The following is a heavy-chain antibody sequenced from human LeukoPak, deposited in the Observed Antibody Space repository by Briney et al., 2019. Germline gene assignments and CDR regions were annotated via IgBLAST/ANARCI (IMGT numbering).Heavy chain of an antibody. CDR3: ARYSLRYYFDY. CDR1: GGSISSGGYY. V-gene: IGHV4-30-2*01. D-gene: IGHD2-15*01. Sequence: SETLSLTCTVSGGSISSGGYYWSWIRQPPGKGLEWIGYIYHSGSTYYNPSLKSRVTISVDRSKNQFSLKLSSVTAADTAVYYCARYSLRYYFDYWGQGTLVTVSS. J-gene: IGHJ4*02. CDR2: IYHSGST.